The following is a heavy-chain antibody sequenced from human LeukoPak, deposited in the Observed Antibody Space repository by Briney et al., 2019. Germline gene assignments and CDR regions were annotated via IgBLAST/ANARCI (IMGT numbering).Heavy chain of an antibody. Sequence: GGSLRLSCAASGFNFSSYAMSWVRQAPGKGLEWVSAISGSGGSTYYADSVKGRFTISRDNSKNTLYLQMNSLRAEDTAVYYCSKGLVGNWNYDWFDPWGQGTLVTVSS. CDR3: SKGLVGNWNYDWFDP. CDR1: GFNFSSYA. V-gene: IGHV3-23*01. J-gene: IGHJ5*02. CDR2: ISGSGGST. D-gene: IGHD1-7*01.